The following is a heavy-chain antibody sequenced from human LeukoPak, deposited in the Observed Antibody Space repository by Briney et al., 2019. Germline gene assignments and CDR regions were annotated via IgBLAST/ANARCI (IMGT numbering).Heavy chain of an antibody. CDR1: GYTFTYYA. CDR2: ITPGGGT. J-gene: IGHJ4*02. D-gene: IGHD3-3*01. Sequence: ASVKVSCKASGYTFTYYAMHWVRQAPGQGLQWMGWITPGGGTNYPQKFQGRVTMTRDTSISTAYMELSSLRSDDTAVYYCARAFSFGRDYWGQGTLVTVSS. V-gene: IGHV1-2*02. CDR3: ARAFSFGRDY.